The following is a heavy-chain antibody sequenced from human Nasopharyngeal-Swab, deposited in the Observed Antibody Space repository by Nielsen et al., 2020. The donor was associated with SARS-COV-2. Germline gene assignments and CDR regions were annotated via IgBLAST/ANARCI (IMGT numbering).Heavy chain of an antibody. CDR1: GFTFSSYG. D-gene: IGHD1-26*01. V-gene: IGHV3-30*03. Sequence: GESLKISCAASGFTFSSYGMHWVRQAPGKGLEWVAVISYDGSNKYYADSVKGRFTISRDNSKNTLYLQMNSLRAEDTAVYYCAREVRGSYWPAFDIWGQGTMVTVSS. CDR2: ISYDGSNK. CDR3: AREVRGSYWPAFDI. J-gene: IGHJ3*02.